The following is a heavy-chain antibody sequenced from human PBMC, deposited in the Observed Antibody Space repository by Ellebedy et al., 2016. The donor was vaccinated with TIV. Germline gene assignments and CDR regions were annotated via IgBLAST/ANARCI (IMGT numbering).Heavy chain of an antibody. CDR3: ASDPVGVGPAFDI. J-gene: IGHJ3*02. D-gene: IGHD4-23*01. CDR1: GLTFSSHA. V-gene: IGHV3-23*01. Sequence: GESLKISCAASGLTFSSHAMSWVRQAPGKGLEWVPSISGSGGNTYYADSVKGRFTISRDNSKDTLYLQVNSLRAEDTAVYYCASDPVGVGPAFDIWGQGTMVTVSS. CDR2: ISGSGGNT.